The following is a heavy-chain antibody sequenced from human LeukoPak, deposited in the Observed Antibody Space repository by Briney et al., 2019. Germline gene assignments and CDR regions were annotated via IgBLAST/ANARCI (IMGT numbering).Heavy chain of an antibody. CDR1: GGSISSGGYY. D-gene: IGHD3-22*01. J-gene: IGHJ4*02. Sequence: PSESLSLTCTVSGGSISSGGYYWSWIRQPPGKGLEWIGYIYHSGSTYYNPSLKSRVTISVDRSKNQFSLKLSSVTAADTAVYYCASVYYYDSSGYSLAGDWGQGTLVTVSS. V-gene: IGHV4-30-2*01. CDR3: ASVYYYDSSGYSLAGD. CDR2: IYHSGST.